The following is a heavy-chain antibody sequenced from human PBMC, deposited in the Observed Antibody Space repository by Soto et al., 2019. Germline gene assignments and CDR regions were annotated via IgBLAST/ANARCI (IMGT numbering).Heavy chain of an antibody. CDR2: IYYSGST. CDR3: ARGFIPENY. J-gene: IGHJ4*02. Sequence: SETLSLTCTVFGGSISNSSYYWGWIRQPPGKGLEWIGSIYYSGSTYYNPSLKSRVTLSIDTSTRTVFLELTSLKFDGAAVYYCARGFIPENYWGQGTRVTVSS. CDR1: GGSISNSSYY. V-gene: IGHV4-39*02. D-gene: IGHD2-2*01.